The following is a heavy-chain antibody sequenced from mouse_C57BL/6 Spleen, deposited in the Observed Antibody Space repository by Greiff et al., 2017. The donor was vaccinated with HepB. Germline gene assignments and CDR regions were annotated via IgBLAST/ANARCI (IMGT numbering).Heavy chain of an antibody. CDR3: ARDQGSSSWYFDV. D-gene: IGHD1-1*01. Sequence: EVQVVESGGGLVKPGGSLKLSCAASGFTFSSYAMSWVRQTPEKRLEWVATSSDGGSYTYYPDNVKGRFTISRDNAKNNLYLQMSHLKSEDTAMYYCARDQGSSSWYFDVWGTGTTVTVAS. J-gene: IGHJ1*03. CDR2: SSDGGSYT. CDR1: GFTFSSYA. V-gene: IGHV5-4*01.